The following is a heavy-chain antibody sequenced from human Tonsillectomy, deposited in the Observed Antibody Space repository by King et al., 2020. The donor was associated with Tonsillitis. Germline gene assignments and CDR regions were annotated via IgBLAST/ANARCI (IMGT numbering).Heavy chain of an antibody. CDR1: GGSISNFY. CDR2: IYYSGST. CDR3: AREPVGSYRFFDY. V-gene: IGHV4-59*01. Sequence: QLQESGPGLVKPSETLSLTCTVSGGSISNFYWSWIRQPPGKGLEWIGYIYYSGSTNYNPSLRSRVTISVDTSKNHFSLKLTSVTAADTAVYYCAREPVGSYRFFDYWGQGTLVTVSS. D-gene: IGHD1-26*01. J-gene: IGHJ4*02.